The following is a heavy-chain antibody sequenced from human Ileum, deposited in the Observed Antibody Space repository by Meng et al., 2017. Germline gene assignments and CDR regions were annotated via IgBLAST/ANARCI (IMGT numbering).Heavy chain of an antibody. V-gene: IGHV4-4*02. D-gene: IGHD5-12*01. Sequence: HLQESGPGLVKPSGTLSLTCAVSGDSISSGNWWNWVRQSPGKGLEWIGEIFHGGTTNYNPSLKNRVTLLMDKSKNQFSLQLTSVTAADTAVFYCARGIGDIRVGFDYWGQGILVTVSS. CDR2: IFHGGTT. CDR1: GDSISSGNW. CDR3: ARGIGDIRVGFDY. J-gene: IGHJ4*02.